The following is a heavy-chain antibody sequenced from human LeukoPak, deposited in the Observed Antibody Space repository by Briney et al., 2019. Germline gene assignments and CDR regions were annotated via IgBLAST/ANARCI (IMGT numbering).Heavy chain of an antibody. CDR1: GGSISSYY. V-gene: IGHV4-4*07. D-gene: IGHD3-22*01. CDR3: AREGYYDGSGPPDDY. Sequence: SETLSLTCTVSGGSISSYYWSWIRQPAGKGLEWIGRIYTSGSTNYNPSLKSRVTMSVDTSKNQFSLKLSSVTAADTAVYYCAREGYYDGSGPPDDYWGQGTLVTVSS. CDR2: IYTSGST. J-gene: IGHJ4*02.